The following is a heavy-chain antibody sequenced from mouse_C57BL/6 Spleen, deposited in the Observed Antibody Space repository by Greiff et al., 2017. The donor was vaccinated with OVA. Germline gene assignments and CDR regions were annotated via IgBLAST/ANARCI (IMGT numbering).Heavy chain of an antibody. J-gene: IGHJ4*01. CDR3: TEYGRYAMDY. CDR2: IDPETGGT. V-gene: IGHV1-15*01. D-gene: IGHD1-1*02. Sequence: QVQLQQSGAELVRPGASVTLSCKASGYTFTGYEMHWVKQTPVHGLEWIGAIDPETGGTSYNQKFKGKAILTADKSSSTAYMELRSLTSEDSAVYYCTEYGRYAMDYWGQGTSVTVSS. CDR1: GYTFTGYE.